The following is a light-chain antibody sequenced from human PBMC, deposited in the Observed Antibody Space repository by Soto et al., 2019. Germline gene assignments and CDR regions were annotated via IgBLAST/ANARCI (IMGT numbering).Light chain of an antibody. CDR2: DAS. CDR3: QQRSNWPWT. Sequence: EIVLTQSPATLSLSPGERATLSSRASQSVSSYLAWYQQKPGQAPRLLIYDASNRATGIPARFSGSGSGTDFTLTISSLEPADFAVYYCQQRSNWPWTFGQGTKVEIK. V-gene: IGKV3-11*01. CDR1: QSVSSY. J-gene: IGKJ1*01.